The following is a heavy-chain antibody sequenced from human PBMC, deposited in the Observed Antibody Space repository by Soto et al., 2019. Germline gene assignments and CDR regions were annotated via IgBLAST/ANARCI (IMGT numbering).Heavy chain of an antibody. CDR2: IYHSGST. V-gene: IGHV4-30-2*01. CDR1: GGSISSGVYS. J-gene: IGHJ5*02. Sequence: SETLSLTGSVSGGSISSGVYSWSWIRQPPGKGLEWIGYIYHSGSTYYNPSLKSRVTISVDRSKNQFSLKLSSVTAADTAVYYCARGSPGYYDSSGPNWFDPWGQGTLVTVSS. CDR3: ARGSPGYYDSSGPNWFDP. D-gene: IGHD3-22*01.